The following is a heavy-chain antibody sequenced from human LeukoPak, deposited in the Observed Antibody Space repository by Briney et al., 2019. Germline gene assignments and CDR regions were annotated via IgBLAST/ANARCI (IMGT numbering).Heavy chain of an antibody. D-gene: IGHD3-3*01. V-gene: IGHV3-23*01. Sequence: PGGSLRLSCAASGFTFSSYAMSWVRQAPGKGLERVSAISGSGGSTYYADSVKGRFTISRDNSKNTLYLQMNSLRAEDTAVYYCAKDNGGDYVYYDFWSGYPQFDYWGQGTLVTVSS. CDR1: GFTFSSYA. J-gene: IGHJ4*02. CDR2: ISGSGGST. CDR3: AKDNGGDYVYYDFWSGYPQFDY.